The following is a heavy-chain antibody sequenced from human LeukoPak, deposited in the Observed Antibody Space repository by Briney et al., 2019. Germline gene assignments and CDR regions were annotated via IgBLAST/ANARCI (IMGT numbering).Heavy chain of an antibody. D-gene: IGHD2-15*01. CDR1: GGTFSSYA. CDR3: ARGLGYCSGGSCYSREYFDY. J-gene: IGHJ4*02. Sequence: SVKVSCKASGGTFSSYAISWVRQAPGQGLEWMGRIIPILGIANYAQKFQGRVTITADKSTSTAYMELSSLRSEDTAVYYCARGLGYCSGGSCYSREYFDYWGQGTLVTVSS. V-gene: IGHV1-69*04. CDR2: IIPILGIA.